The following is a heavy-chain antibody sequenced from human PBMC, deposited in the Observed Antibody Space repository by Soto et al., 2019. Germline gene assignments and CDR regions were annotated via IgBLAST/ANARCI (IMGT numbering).Heavy chain of an antibody. CDR1: GFTFSSYS. Sequence: EVQLAESGGGLVQPGGSLRLSCAASGFTFSSYSMNWVRQAPGKGLEWVSYISSSSSTIYYADSVKGRFTISRDNAKNSLYLQMNSLRAEDTAVYYCARDYDFWSYYMDVWGKGTTVTVSS. CDR2: ISSSSSTI. J-gene: IGHJ6*03. V-gene: IGHV3-48*01. CDR3: ARDYDFWSYYMDV. D-gene: IGHD3-3*01.